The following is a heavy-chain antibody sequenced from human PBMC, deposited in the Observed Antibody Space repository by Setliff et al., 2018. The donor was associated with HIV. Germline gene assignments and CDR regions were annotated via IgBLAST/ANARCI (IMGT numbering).Heavy chain of an antibody. J-gene: IGHJ3*02. Sequence: PGESLKISCQGSGYSFTSYWIGWVRQMPGKGLEWMGIIYPGDSDTRYSPPFQGQVTISADKSLSTAYLQWTSLKASDTAMFYCARPRVADYFDSTGYYLPYAFDIWGQGTMVTVSS. CDR1: GYSFTSYW. D-gene: IGHD3-22*01. CDR3: ARPRVADYFDSTGYYLPYAFDI. CDR2: IYPGDSDT. V-gene: IGHV5-51*01.